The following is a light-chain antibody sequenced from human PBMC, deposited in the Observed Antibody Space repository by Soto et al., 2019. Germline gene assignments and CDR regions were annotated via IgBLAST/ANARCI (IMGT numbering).Light chain of an antibody. J-gene: IGKJ1*01. CDR1: QSISSW. Sequence: DIQMTQSPSTLSASIGDRVTITCRASQSISSWLAWYQQKPGKAPKLLIYKASSLESGVPSRFSGSGSGTEFTFIICSLQPDDFAAYYCQQYSTYVWTFGQGTKMDIK. CDR3: QQYSTYVWT. V-gene: IGKV1-5*03. CDR2: KAS.